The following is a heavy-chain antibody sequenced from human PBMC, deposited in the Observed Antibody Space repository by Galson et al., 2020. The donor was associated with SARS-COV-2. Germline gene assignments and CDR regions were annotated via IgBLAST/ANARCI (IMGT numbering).Heavy chain of an antibody. V-gene: IGHV3-73*01. CDR3: TFHSGTYSSGVDV. D-gene: IGHD3-10*01. J-gene: IGHJ6*02. CDR1: GFTFSGST. Sequence: GESLKISCAASGFTFSGSTMHWVRLASGKGLEWVGQIGSKANSYATAYSAPVKGRFTISRDDSKNTAYLQMNSLKTEDTALYYCTFHSGTYSSGVDVWGQGTTVTVSS. CDR2: IGSKANSYAT.